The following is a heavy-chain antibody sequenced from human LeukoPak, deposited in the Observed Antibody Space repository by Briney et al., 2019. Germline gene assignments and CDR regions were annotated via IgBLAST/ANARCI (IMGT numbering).Heavy chain of an antibody. CDR3: AKDRCTSCYASFDY. CDR2: ISGSGGST. V-gene: IGHV3-23*01. J-gene: IGHJ4*02. D-gene: IGHD2-2*01. CDR1: GFTFSSYA. Sequence: GGSLRLSCGASGFTFSSYAMSWVRHAPGKGLEWVSAISGSGGSTYYADSVKGRFTISRDNSKNTLYLQMNSLRAEDTAVYYCAKDRCTSCYASFDYWGQGALVTVSS.